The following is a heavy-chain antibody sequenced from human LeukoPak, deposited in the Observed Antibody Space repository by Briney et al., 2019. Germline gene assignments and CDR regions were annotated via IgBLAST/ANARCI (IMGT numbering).Heavy chain of an antibody. J-gene: IGHJ3*02. CDR2: ISIGNTYI. V-gene: IGHV3-21*01. CDR3: ARDSPSVYYRLGAFDI. CDR1: GFTFSRYS. Sequence: GGSLRLSCAASGFTFSRYSMNWVRQAPGKGLEWVSSISIGNTYIYYADSVKGRFTISRDNAKNSLYLQMDSLRAEDTAMYYCARDSPSVYYRLGAFDIWGQGTMVTVSS. D-gene: IGHD3-10*01.